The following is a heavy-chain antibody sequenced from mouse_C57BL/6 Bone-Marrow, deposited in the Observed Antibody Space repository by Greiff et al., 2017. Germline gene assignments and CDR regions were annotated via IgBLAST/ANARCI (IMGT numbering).Heavy chain of an antibody. Sequence: VQLQQSGPELVKPGASVKISCKASGYTFTDYYMNWVKQSHGKSLEWIGDINPNNGGTSYNQKFKGKATLTVDKSSSTAYMELRSLTSEDSAVYYCARSGYSNYAWFAYWGQGTLVTVSA. CDR1: GYTFTDYY. CDR3: ARSGYSNYAWFAY. J-gene: IGHJ3*01. D-gene: IGHD2-5*01. CDR2: INPNNGGT. V-gene: IGHV1-26*01.